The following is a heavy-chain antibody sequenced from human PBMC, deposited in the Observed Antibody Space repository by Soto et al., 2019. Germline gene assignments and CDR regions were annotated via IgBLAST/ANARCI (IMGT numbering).Heavy chain of an antibody. CDR1: GYRFTSYW. CDR2: IDPSDSYT. D-gene: IGHD6-6*01. Sequence: HGESLKISCKGSGYRFTSYWISWVRQMPGKGLEWMGRIDPSDSYTNYSPSFQGHVTISTDKSISTAYLQWSSLKASDTAIYYCARHRGSSSSFMYVWGQGTTVTVS. CDR3: ARHRGSSSSFMYV. V-gene: IGHV5-10-1*01. J-gene: IGHJ6*02.